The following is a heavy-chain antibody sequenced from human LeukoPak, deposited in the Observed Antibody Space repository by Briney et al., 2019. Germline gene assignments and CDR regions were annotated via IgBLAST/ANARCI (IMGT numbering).Heavy chain of an antibody. CDR3: AREGLIVGATGGWFDP. CDR1: GFTVSSYY. Sequence: GGSLRLSCAASGFTVSSYYMSWVRQAPGKGLEWLSVVYSGGSTYYADSVKGRFTISRDNSKNTLYLQMYSLRAEDTAMYYCAREGLIVGATGGWFDPWGQGTLVTVS. CDR2: VYSGGST. D-gene: IGHD1-26*01. J-gene: IGHJ5*02. V-gene: IGHV3-53*01.